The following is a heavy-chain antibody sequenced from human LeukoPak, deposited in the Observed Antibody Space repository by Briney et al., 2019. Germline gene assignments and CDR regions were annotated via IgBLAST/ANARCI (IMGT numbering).Heavy chain of an antibody. CDR1: GFTFSSYG. J-gene: IGHJ4*02. D-gene: IGHD3-10*01. CDR2: IRYDGSNK. V-gene: IGHV3-30*02. CDR3: AKGSPSYYGSGSYYYGGVY. Sequence: GGSLRLSCAASGFTFSSYGMHWVRQAPGKGLEWVAFIRYDGSNKYYADSVKGRFTISRDNSKNTLYLQMNSLRAEDTAVYYCAKGSPSYYGSGSYYYGGVYWGQGTLVTVSS.